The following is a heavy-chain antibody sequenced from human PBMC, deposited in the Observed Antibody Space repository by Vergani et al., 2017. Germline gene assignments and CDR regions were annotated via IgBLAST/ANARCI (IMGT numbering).Heavy chain of an antibody. J-gene: IGHJ4*02. CDR2: IRYDGSNK. V-gene: IGHV3-30*02. CDR3: AKDMGSTTMVRGVTDY. CDR1: GFTFSSYG. Sequence: QVQLVESGGGVVQPGGSLRLSCAASGFTFSSYGMHWVRQAPGKGLEWVAFIRYDGSNKYYADSVKGRFTISRDNSKNTLYLQMNSLRAEDTAVYYCAKDMGSTTMVRGVTDYWGQGTLVTVSS. D-gene: IGHD3-10*01.